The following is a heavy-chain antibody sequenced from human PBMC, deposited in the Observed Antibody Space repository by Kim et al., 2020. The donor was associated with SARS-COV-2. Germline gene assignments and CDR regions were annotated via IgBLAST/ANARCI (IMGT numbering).Heavy chain of an antibody. D-gene: IGHD3-3*01. V-gene: IGHV3-48*03. Sequence: SYADSVKRRFTTTRDTGKNSLYLHMNRLTAADTAVYYCARELTIFGVGDYWGQGTLVTVSS. J-gene: IGHJ4*02. CDR3: ARELTIFGVGDY.